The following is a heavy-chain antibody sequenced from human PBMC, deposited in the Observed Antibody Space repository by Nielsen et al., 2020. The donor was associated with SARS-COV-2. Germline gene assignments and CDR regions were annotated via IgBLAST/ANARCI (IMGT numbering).Heavy chain of an antibody. D-gene: IGHD4-23*01. J-gene: IGHJ4*02. CDR3: AKDWDYGGNRYFDY. CDR1: GFTFSSYA. Sequence: GESLKISCAVSGFTFSSYAMSWVRQAPGKGLLWVSGIIGSGGSTYYADSVKGRFAISRDNSKNTLYLQMNSLRAEDTAVYYCAKDWDYGGNRYFDYWGQGTLVTVSS. V-gene: IGHV3-23*01. CDR2: IIGSGGST.